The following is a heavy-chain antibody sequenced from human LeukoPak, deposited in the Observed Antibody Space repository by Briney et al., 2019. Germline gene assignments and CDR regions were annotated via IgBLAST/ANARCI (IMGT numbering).Heavy chain of an antibody. CDR1: GFTFGDYA. CDR3: TRFRDYGSGSYSPLDY. CDR2: IRSKAYGSTT. J-gene: IGHJ4*02. Sequence: GGSLRLSCTASGFTFGDYAMSWVRQAPGKGLEWVGFIRSKAYGSTTEYVASVKGRFTISRDDSKSIAYLQMNSLKTEDTAVYYCTRFRDYGSGSYSPLDYWGQGTLVTVSS. V-gene: IGHV3-49*04. D-gene: IGHD3-10*01.